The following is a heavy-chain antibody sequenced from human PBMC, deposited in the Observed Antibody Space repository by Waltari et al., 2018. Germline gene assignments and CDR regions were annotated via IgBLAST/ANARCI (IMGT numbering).Heavy chain of an antibody. CDR1: FISYS. CDR2: ITSSSSI. J-gene: IGHJ4*02. CDR3: ARGRRLDTL. V-gene: IGHV3-48*02. D-gene: IGHD5-18*01. Sequence: FISYSMDGVRQAAGKGLEWVSCITSSSSISYADSVKGRCTITRDDAKNSLYLQWNSLRDDDTAVYYCARGRRLDTLGGRGALVTVSS.